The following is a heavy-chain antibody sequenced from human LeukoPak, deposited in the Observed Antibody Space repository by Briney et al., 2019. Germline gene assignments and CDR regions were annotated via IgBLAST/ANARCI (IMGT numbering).Heavy chain of an antibody. CDR2: ISAYNGNT. CDR1: GYTFTNYG. V-gene: IGHV1-18*01. J-gene: IGHJ4*02. Sequence: ASVKVSCKASGYTFTNYGITWVRQAPGQGLEWMGWISAYNGNTNYAQKLQGRVTMTTDTSTSTAYMELRGLRSDDTAVYYCARDATVTDVDYWGQGTLVTVSS. D-gene: IGHD4-17*01. CDR3: ARDATVTDVDY.